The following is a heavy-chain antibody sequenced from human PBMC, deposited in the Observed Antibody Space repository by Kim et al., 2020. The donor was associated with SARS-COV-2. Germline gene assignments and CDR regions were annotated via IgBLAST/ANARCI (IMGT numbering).Heavy chain of an antibody. CDR2: ISYDGSNK. CDR1: GFTFSSYA. Sequence: GGSLRLSCAASGFTFSSYAMHWVRQAPGKGLEWVAVISYDGSNKYYADSVKGRFTISRDNSKNTLYLQMNSLRAEDTAVYYCARDVAARNWFDPWGQGTLVTVSS. V-gene: IGHV3-30-3*01. D-gene: IGHD6-6*01. CDR3: ARDVAARNWFDP. J-gene: IGHJ5*02.